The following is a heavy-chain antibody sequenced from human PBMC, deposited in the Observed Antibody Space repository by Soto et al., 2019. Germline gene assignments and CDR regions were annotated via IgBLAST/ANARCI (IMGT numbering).Heavy chain of an antibody. Sequence: QVQLVESGGGVVQPGRSLRLSCAASGFTFSSYAMHWVRQAPGKGLEWVAVISYDGSNKYYADSVKGRFTISRDNSKNTLYLQMNSLRAEDTAVYYCAKDRGAVATHAVCDYWGQGTLVTVSS. V-gene: IGHV3-30*04. CDR3: AKDRGAVATHAVCDY. CDR1: GFTFSSYA. J-gene: IGHJ4*02. D-gene: IGHD6-19*01. CDR2: ISYDGSNK.